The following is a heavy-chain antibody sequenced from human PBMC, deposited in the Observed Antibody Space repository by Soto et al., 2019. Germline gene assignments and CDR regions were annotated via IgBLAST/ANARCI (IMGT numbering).Heavy chain of an antibody. CDR2: IIPLSGTP. D-gene: IGHD5-18*01. Sequence: QVQLVQSGAEVKKPGSSVKVSCKASGGTFSNYALTWVRQAPGQGLEWMGGIIPLSGTPNYAQKFQGRVTITADKSTTTVYMEPSSLRSEDTAVYYCTRGIQLWSWGQGTLVTVSS. J-gene: IGHJ5*02. V-gene: IGHV1-69*06. CDR1: GGTFSNYA. CDR3: TRGIQLWS.